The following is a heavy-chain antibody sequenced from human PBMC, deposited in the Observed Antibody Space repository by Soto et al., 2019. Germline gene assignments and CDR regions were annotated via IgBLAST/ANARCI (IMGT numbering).Heavy chain of an antibody. CDR3: ARAYLQYCGGDCSPSGYFQH. V-gene: IGHV4-31*03. Sequence: SLTCTVSGGYNSSASYNWSRNRQHPGKGLGWMGYIYYIGSTYYNQSLKSRVTVSVDTSKMPVSLRLSSVTAADTAGYYCARAYLQYCGGDCSPSGYFQHWGQGTPVAVS. J-gene: IGHJ1*01. D-gene: IGHD2-21*02. CDR2: IYYIGST. CDR1: GGYNSSASYN.